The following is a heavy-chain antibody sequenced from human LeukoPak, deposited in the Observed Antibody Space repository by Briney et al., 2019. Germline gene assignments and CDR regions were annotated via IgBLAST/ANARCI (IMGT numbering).Heavy chain of an antibody. J-gene: IGHJ3*02. D-gene: IGHD2-2*01. Sequence: GASVTVSCKASGYTFTGYYTHWVRQAPGRGLEWMGWINPNSGGTNYAQKFQGRVTMTRDTSISTAYMELSRLRSDDTAVYYCARDPSFPIVVVPAAMSQSPGAFDIRGQGTMVTVSS. V-gene: IGHV1-2*02. CDR2: INPNSGGT. CDR1: GYTFTGYY. CDR3: ARDPSFPIVVVPAAMSQSPGAFDI.